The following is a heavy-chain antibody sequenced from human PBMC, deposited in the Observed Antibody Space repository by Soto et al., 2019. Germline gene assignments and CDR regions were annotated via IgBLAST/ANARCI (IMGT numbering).Heavy chain of an antibody. V-gene: IGHV4-39*07. CDR3: ARLARYSGSYYYYYYYGMDV. D-gene: IGHD1-26*01. CDR1: GGSISSSSYY. CDR2: IYYSGST. J-gene: IGHJ6*02. Sequence: PSETLSLTCTVSGGSISSSSYYWGWIRQPPGKGLEWIGSIYYSGSTYYNPSLKSRVTISVDTSKNQFSLKLSSVTAADTAVYYCARLARYSGSYYYYYYYGMDVWGQGTTVTVSS.